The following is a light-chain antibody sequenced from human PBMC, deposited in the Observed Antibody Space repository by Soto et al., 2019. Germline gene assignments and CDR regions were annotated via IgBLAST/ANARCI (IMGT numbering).Light chain of an antibody. V-gene: IGLV2-14*03. CDR2: EVS. CDR1: TSDVGGYNY. J-gene: IGLJ1*01. CDR3: LSKTSTISYV. Sequence: QSVLTQPASVSGSPGQSIAISCTGTTSDVGGYNYVSWYQQHPGKVPTLLIHEVSNRPSGVSNRFSCSRSGNTASLTISGLQAEDEADYYCLSKTSTISYVFGTGTKVTGL.